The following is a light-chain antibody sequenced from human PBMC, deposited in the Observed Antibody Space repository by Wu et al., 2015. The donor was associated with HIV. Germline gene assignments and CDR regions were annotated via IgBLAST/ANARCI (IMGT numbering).Light chain of an antibody. J-gene: IGKJ4*01. V-gene: IGKV3-20*01. Sequence: ENLLTQSPGTLSLSPGERATLSCRASKSISNNYLAWYQQKSGQAPRLLVYHASSRATGVPDRFSGSGSGTDFTLTISGIQSDDFAVYHCQHYDHLPLTFGGGTKVEIK. CDR3: QHYDHLPLT. CDR1: KSISNNY. CDR2: HAS.